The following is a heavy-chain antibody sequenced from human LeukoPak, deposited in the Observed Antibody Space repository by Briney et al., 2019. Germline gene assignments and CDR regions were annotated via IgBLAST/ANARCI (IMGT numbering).Heavy chain of an antibody. V-gene: IGHV3-23*01. CDR2: ISGSGGST. CDR3: AKGGGDWDYYYYGMDV. Sequence: PGGSLRLSCAASGFTFSSYARSWARQAPGKGLEWVSAISGSGGSTYYADSVKGRFTISRDNSKNTLYLQMNSLRAEDTAVYYCAKGGGDWDYYYYGMDVWGQGTTVTVSS. J-gene: IGHJ6*02. D-gene: IGHD2-21*02. CDR1: GFTFSSYA.